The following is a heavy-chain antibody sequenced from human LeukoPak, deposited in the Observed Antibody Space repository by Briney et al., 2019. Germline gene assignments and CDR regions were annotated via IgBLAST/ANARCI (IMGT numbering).Heavy chain of an antibody. CDR3: ARRVVVPAAPYYFDY. Sequence: GGSLRLSCAASGLIFSRDGMHWVRQAPGKGLVWVSRINSDGSSTSYADSVKGRFTISRDNAKNTLYLQMNSLRAEDTAVYYCARRVVVPAAPYYFDYWGQGTLVTVSS. J-gene: IGHJ4*02. V-gene: IGHV3-74*01. D-gene: IGHD2-2*01. CDR1: GLIFSRDG. CDR2: INSDGSST.